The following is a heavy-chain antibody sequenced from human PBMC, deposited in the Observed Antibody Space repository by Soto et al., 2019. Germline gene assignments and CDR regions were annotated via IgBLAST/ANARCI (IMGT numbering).Heavy chain of an antibody. Sequence: GSLRLSCTASGFTFGDYAMSWVRQAPGKGLGWVGFIRSKAYGGTTEYAASVKGRFTISRDDSKSIAYLQMNSLKTEDTAVYYCTRRSPLFQSESWGKGKLVIVSS. J-gene: IGHJ5*02. CDR2: IRSKAYGGTT. CDR1: GFTFGDYA. D-gene: IGHD2-21*01. CDR3: TRRSPLFQSES. V-gene: IGHV3-49*04.